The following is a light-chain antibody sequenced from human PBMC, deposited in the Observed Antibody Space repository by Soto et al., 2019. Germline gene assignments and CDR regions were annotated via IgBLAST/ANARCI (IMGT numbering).Light chain of an antibody. J-gene: IGKJ1*01. V-gene: IGKV1-5*03. Sequence: TGCHTIVNASVGDRVTITCGASQSISSWLAWYQQKPGKAPKLLIYKASTLKSGVPSRFSGSGSGTEFTLTICTFLPDDFAAYEFLHANCYAGGFALGTKVDIK. CDR1: QSISSW. CDR2: KAS. CDR3: LHANCYAGG.